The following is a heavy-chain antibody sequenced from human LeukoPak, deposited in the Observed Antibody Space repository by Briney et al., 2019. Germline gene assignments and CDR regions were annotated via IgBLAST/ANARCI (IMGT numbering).Heavy chain of an antibody. D-gene: IGHD4-17*01. J-gene: IGHJ3*02. CDR2: IIPIFGIA. CDR3: ARAVEPTVPTGAFDI. CDR1: GFTFSSYA. Sequence: GGSLRLSCAASGFTFSSYAISWVRQAPGQGLEWMGRIIPIFGIANYAQKFQGRVTITADKSTSTAYMELSSLRSEDTAVYYCARAVEPTVPTGAFDIWGQGTMVTVSS. V-gene: IGHV1-69*04.